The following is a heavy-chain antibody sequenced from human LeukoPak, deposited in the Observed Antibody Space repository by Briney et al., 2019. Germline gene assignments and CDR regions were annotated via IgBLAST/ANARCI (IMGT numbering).Heavy chain of an antibody. Sequence: SSETLSLTCAVYGGSFSGYYWSWIRQPPGKGLEWIGEINHSGSTNYNPSLKSRVTISVDTSKNQFSLKLSSVTAADTAVYYCARGSSFYSGSLHGMDVWGQGTTVTVSS. CDR1: GGSFSGYY. V-gene: IGHV4-34*01. J-gene: IGHJ6*02. CDR2: INHSGST. CDR3: ARGSSFYSGSLHGMDV. D-gene: IGHD1-26*01.